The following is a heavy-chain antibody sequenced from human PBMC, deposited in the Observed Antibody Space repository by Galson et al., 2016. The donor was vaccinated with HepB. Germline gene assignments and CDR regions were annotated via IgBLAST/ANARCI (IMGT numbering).Heavy chain of an antibody. J-gene: IGHJ4*01. CDR3: AKEKGAGYSSSWFFDS. D-gene: IGHD6-13*01. V-gene: IGHV3-43*01. CDR2: ITWDAART. Sequence: SLRLSCAASGFMFEDYSMHWVRQGPGKGLEWVSRITWDAARTNYADSVRGRFTISRDNTRNSLYLELNSLRPEDSAFYYCAKEKGAGYSSSWFFDSWGHGTLVTVSS. CDR1: GFMFEDYS.